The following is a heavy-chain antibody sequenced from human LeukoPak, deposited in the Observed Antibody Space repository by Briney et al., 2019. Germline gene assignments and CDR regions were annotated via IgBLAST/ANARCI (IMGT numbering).Heavy chain of an antibody. CDR2: ISGSGGST. V-gene: IGHV3-23*01. Sequence: GGTLRLSCAASGFTFSSYGMSWVRQAPGKGLEWVSAISGSGGSTNYADSVKGRFTISRDNSKNTLYLQMNSLRAEDTAVYYCAKLRLGAFDIWGQGTMVTVSS. D-gene: IGHD5-12*01. CDR3: AKLRLGAFDI. CDR1: GFTFSSYG. J-gene: IGHJ3*02.